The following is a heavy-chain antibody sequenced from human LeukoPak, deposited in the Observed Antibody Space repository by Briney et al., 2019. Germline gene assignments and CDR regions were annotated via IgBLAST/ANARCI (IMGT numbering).Heavy chain of an antibody. CDR2: ILYNGRTT. J-gene: IGHJ3*02. Sequence: GGSLRLSCAASGFTFRSYTMHWVRQAPGKGLEWVAVILYNGRTTNYAESVRGRFTISRDTSENTLYLQMNSLRAEDTAVYYCTTYYYDSSGYAYDAFDIWGQGTMVTVSS. CDR1: GFTFRSYT. D-gene: IGHD3-22*01. V-gene: IGHV3-30*04. CDR3: TTYYYDSSGYAYDAFDI.